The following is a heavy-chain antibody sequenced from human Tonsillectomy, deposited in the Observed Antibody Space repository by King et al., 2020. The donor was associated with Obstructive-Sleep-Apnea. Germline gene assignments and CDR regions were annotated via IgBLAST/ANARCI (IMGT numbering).Heavy chain of an antibody. V-gene: IGHV3-30*04. Sequence: VQLVESGGGVVQPGRSLRLSCAAYGFTFSSYAMHWVRQAPGKGLEWVAVISYDGSNKYYADSVKGRFTISRDNSKNTLYLQMNSLRAEDTAVYYCAGDIGRGVSSSGGMDVWGQGTTVTVSS. D-gene: IGHD6-6*01. CDR2: ISYDGSNK. J-gene: IGHJ6*02. CDR1: GFTFSSYA. CDR3: AGDIGRGVSSSGGMDV.